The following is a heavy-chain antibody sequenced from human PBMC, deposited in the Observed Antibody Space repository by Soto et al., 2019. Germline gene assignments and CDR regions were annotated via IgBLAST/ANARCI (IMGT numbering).Heavy chain of an antibody. CDR2: ISSTSTYI. CDR3: AGEREGLALIYGMDV. J-gene: IGHJ6*02. Sequence: VQLVESGGGLVKPGGSLRLSCAASGFTFGSYSMNWVRQAPGKGLEWVSSISSTSTYIYYADSVRGRLTISRDNAKQSRYRQINSLREEDPAGCYCAGEREGLALIYGMDVWGQGTTVTVSS. CDR1: GFTFGSYS. V-gene: IGHV3-21*01. D-gene: IGHD2-21*01.